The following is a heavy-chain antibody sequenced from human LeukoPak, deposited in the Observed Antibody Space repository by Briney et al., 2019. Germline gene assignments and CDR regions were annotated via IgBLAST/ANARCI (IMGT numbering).Heavy chain of an antibody. CDR1: GYSINSGYY. V-gene: IGHV4-38-2*01. CDR2: IYHSGTT. CDR3: ARVHWGQPFDF. D-gene: IGHD7-27*01. J-gene: IGHJ4*02. Sequence: SETLSLTCAVSGYSINSGYYWGWIRQPPGKGLEWIGSIYHSGTTYYNPSLTRRVTISVDTSKNHFSLNPNSVPAADTPVYYCARVHWGQPFDFWGQGTLVTVSS.